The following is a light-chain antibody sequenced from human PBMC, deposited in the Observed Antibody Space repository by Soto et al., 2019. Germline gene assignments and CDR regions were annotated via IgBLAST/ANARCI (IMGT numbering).Light chain of an antibody. J-gene: IGKJ5*01. V-gene: IGKV3-11*01. CDR2: DAS. CDR3: QQRSNWPPFT. CDR1: QSVSNY. Sequence: TVLAQARVTLCFSALDSASLSCRASQSVSNYLAWYQQKPGQAPRLLIYDASNRATDIPARFSGSGSGTDFTLTISSLEPEDFAVYYCQQRSNWPPFTFGQGTRLEN.